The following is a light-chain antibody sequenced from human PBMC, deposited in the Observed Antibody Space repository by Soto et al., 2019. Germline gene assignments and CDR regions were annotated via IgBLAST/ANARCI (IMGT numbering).Light chain of an antibody. V-gene: IGKV1-5*01. CDR1: QSISSW. Sequence: DIQMTQSPSTLSASVGDRVTITCRPSQSISSWLAWYQQKPGKAPKLLIYDASSLESGVPSRFSGSGSGTEFTLTISSLQPDDFATYYCQQYNSYSPVAFGQGTKVEIK. J-gene: IGKJ1*01. CDR3: QQYNSYSPVA. CDR2: DAS.